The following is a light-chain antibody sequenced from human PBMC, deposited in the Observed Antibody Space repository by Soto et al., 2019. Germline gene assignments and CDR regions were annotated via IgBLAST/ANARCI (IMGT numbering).Light chain of an antibody. CDR1: QGISSY. CDR2: AAS. J-gene: IGKJ1*01. CDR3: QQYYSYPPT. V-gene: IGKV1-8*01. Sequence: AIRMTQSPSSFSASTGDRVTITCRASQGISSYLAWYQQKPGKAPKFLIYAASTFQSGVPSRFSGSGSGTDFTLTISCLQSEDFATYYCQQYYSYPPTFGQGTKVEIK.